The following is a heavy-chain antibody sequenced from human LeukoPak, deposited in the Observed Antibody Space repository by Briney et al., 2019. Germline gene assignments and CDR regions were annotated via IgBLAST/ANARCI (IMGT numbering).Heavy chain of an antibody. CDR2: SWYDGSSK. Sequence: GRSLRLSCAASGFTFSSYGMHWVRQAPGKGLEWVAVSWYDGSSKYYADSVKGRFTISRDNSRDTLYMQVNSLRVEDTAVYYCARAQRPHCSGGSCYSFILQHWGQGTLVTVSS. V-gene: IGHV3-33*01. CDR1: GFTFSSYG. J-gene: IGHJ1*01. D-gene: IGHD2-15*01. CDR3: ARAQRPHCSGGSCYSFILQH.